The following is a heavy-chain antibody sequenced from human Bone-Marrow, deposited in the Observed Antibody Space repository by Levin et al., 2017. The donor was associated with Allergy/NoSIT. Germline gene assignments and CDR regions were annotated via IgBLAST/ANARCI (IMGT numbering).Heavy chain of an antibody. V-gene: IGHV4-34*01. J-gene: IGHJ4*02. CDR3: AREGESTVTMFDY. CDR1: GGSFSAHY. D-gene: IGHD4-17*01. Sequence: ESLKISCAVYGGSFSAHYWSWIRQSPGKGLEWIGEINHTGSTNYNPSLKSRVTISVDTSKNQFSLKLTSVTAADTAVYYCAREGESTVTMFDYWGQGTLVTVSS. CDR2: INHTGST.